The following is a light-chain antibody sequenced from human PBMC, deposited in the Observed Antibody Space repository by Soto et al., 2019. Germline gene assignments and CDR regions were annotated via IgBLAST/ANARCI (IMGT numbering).Light chain of an antibody. Sequence: QSALTQPASVSGSPGQSITISGTGTSSDVGVYNYVSWYQQHPGKAPKLLIYEVDYRPSGVSNRFSGSKSGNTASLTISGLQAEDEADYYCNSYTSSSTWVFGGGTKLTVL. J-gene: IGLJ3*02. CDR2: EVD. CDR3: NSYTSSSTWV. V-gene: IGLV2-14*01. CDR1: SSDVGVYNY.